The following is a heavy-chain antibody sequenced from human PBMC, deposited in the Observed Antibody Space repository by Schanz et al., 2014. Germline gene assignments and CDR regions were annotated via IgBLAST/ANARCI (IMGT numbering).Heavy chain of an antibody. CDR1: GDSISGGGYS. J-gene: IGHJ6*02. CDR3: ARESEYGAQGGMDV. CDR2: IHYSGST. V-gene: IGHV4-30-4*07. Sequence: QVQLQESGPGLVKPSQTLSLTCAVSGDSISGGGYSWSWIRQAPGKGLEWIGYIHYSGSTNYNPSLKSRVTISVDTSKNQFSLNLNSVTAADTAVYYCARESEYGAQGGMDVWGQGTTVTVSS. D-gene: IGHD4-17*01.